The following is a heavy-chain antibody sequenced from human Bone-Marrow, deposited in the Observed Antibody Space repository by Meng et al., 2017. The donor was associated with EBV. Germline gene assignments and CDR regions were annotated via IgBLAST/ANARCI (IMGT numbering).Heavy chain of an antibody. J-gene: IGHJ4*02. CDR2: TNEDGRTV. D-gene: IGHD3-3*02. Sequence: GQLVGFGGGVVQPGRSLRLSCVASGFTFSRYWMHWVRQVPGKGLEWISRTNEDGRTVDYADSVKGRFTISRDNTKNTLYLQMDSLRVEDTALYLCSRDLAGQYDDWGQGTLVTVSS. CDR1: GFTFSRYW. V-gene: IGHV3-74*01. CDR3: SRDLAGQYDD.